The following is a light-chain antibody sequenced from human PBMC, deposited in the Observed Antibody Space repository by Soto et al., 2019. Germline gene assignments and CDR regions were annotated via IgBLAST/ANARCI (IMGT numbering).Light chain of an antibody. CDR1: SSDVGGYNY. Sequence: QAVVTQPASVSGSPGQSITISCTGTSSDVGGYNYVSWYQQHPGKAPKLMIYEVSNRPSGVSNRFSGSKSGNTASLTISGIQAEDEADYYCSSYTSSSTYVFGTGTKLTVL. CDR3: SSYTSSSTYV. CDR2: EVS. J-gene: IGLJ1*01. V-gene: IGLV2-14*01.